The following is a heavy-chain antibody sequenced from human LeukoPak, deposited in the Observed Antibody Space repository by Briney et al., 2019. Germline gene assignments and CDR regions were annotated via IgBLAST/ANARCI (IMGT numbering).Heavy chain of an antibody. Sequence: PGRSLRLSCAASGFMISNYGMHWVRQAPGKGLDLVALMWHDGIRKNYADSVRGRFTISRDTSKNTLYLQMDSLSAEDTAVYYCAKDLPPYIVVVVAATIDYWGQGTLVTVSS. CDR3: AKDLPPYIVVVVAATIDY. D-gene: IGHD2-15*01. CDR1: GFMISNYG. J-gene: IGHJ4*02. V-gene: IGHV3-33*06. CDR2: MWHDGIRK.